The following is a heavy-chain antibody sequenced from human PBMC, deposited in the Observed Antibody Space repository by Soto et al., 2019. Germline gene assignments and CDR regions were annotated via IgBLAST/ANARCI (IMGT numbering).Heavy chain of an antibody. J-gene: IGHJ6*03. D-gene: IGHD2-8*02. CDR3: AWTGGASSKSSYFYYYMDV. CDR2: INAGNGNT. Sequence: ASVKVSCKASGYTFTSYAMHWVRQAPGQRLEWMGWINAGNGNTKYSQKFQGRVTITMDTSASTAYMVLSSLRSEDTAVYYCAWTGGASSKSSYFYYYMDVWGKGTSVTVSS. V-gene: IGHV1-3*01. CDR1: GYTFTSYA.